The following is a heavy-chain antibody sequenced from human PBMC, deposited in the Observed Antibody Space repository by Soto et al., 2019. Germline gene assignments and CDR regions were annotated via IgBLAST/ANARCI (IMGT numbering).Heavy chain of an antibody. Sequence: QVQLQESGPGLVEPSQTLSLICTVSGASIITDGYYWTWIRQHPGKGLEWLGYIHYSGGATYSPSSTPSLQSRIAISVDISKSLFSLKLTSVTAADTAVYYCARVPTCYGGGIGYQPFHPWGQGTLVTVSS. J-gene: IGHJ5*02. D-gene: IGHD3-3*01. CDR1: GASIITDGYY. CDR3: ARVPTCYGGGIGYQPFHP. CDR2: IHYSGGATYSP. V-gene: IGHV4-31*03.